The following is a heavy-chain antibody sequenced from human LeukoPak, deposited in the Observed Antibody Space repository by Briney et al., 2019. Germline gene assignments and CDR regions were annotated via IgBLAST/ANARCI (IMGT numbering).Heavy chain of an antibody. V-gene: IGHV3-73*01. CDR3: TTTFGGTEGY. D-gene: IGHD2-15*01. CDR1: EFTFSGST. J-gene: IGHJ4*02. CDR2: IRSKANNYAT. Sequence: GGSLRLSCAASEFTFSGSTMHWVRRASGKGLEWVGRIRSKANNYATAYGESVKGRFSISRDDLKNTAYLQMNSLKTEDTAVYYCTTTFGGTEGYWGQGTLVTVSS.